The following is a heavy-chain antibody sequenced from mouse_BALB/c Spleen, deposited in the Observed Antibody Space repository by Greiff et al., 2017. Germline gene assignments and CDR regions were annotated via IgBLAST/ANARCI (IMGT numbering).Heavy chain of an antibody. D-gene: IGHD1-2*01. CDR2: ISYSGST. V-gene: IGHV3-8*02. Sequence: VQLQQSGPSLVKPSQTLSLTCSVTGDSITSGYWNWIRKFPGNKLEYMGYISYSGSTYYNPSLKSRISITRDTSKNQYYLQLNSVTTEDTATYYCARFITTATWFAYWGQGTLVTVSA. J-gene: IGHJ3*01. CDR3: ARFITTATWFAY. CDR1: GDSITSGY.